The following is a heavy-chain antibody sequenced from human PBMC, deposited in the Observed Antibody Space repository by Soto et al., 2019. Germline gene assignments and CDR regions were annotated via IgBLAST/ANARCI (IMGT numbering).Heavy chain of an antibody. Sequence: EVQLLESGGGLVQPGGSLRLSCAASGFTFSSYAMSWVRQAPGKGLEWVSAISGSGGSTYYADSVKGRFTISRDNSKNTLYLQMNSLRAEDTAVYYCAKDLIYCSCTSCYAYYYYGMDVWGQGTTVTVSS. D-gene: IGHD2-2*01. CDR3: AKDLIYCSCTSCYAYYYYGMDV. CDR2: ISGSGGST. J-gene: IGHJ6*02. CDR1: GFTFSSYA. V-gene: IGHV3-23*01.